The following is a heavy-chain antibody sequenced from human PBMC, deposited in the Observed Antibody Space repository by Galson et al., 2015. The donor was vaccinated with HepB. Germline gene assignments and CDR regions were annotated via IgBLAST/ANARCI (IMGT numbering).Heavy chain of an antibody. Sequence: SEPLSLTCDVSGGSIGTPNWWTWVRQTPRKGLEWIGEIYHSGSTNYNPSLKSRVTISVDKSKNQFSLKVNSVTAADTAVYYCARASMEGRGYSYGYWSDHMNNWLDPWGQGTTVTVSS. V-gene: IGHV4-4*02. J-gene: IGHJ5*01. D-gene: IGHD5-18*01. CDR1: GGSIGTPNW. CDR3: ARASMEGRGYSYGYWSDHMNNWLDP. CDR2: IYHSGST.